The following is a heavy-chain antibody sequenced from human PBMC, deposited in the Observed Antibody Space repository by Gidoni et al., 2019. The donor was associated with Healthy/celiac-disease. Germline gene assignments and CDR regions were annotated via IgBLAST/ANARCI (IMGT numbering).Heavy chain of an antibody. CDR3: WLVTAIPAYFDY. CDR1: GYTFTDYY. D-gene: IGHD2-21*02. J-gene: IGHJ4*02. Sequence: EVQLVQSGAEVKKPGATVKLSCKVPGYTFTDYYMHWVQQAPGKGLAWMGLVDPEDGETIYAEKFQGRVTITADTSTDTAYMELSSLRSEDTAVYYCWLVTAIPAYFDYWGQGTLVTVSS. V-gene: IGHV1-69-2*01. CDR2: VDPEDGET.